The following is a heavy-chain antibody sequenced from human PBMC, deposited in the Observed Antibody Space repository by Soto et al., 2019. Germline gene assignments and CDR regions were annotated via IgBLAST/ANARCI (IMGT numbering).Heavy chain of an antibody. J-gene: IGHJ4*02. V-gene: IGHV1-69*13. CDR3: VSRLAYSEGYFDY. CDR1: GGTFSSYA. CDR2: IIPIFGTA. Sequence: GASVKVSCKASGGTFSSYAISWVRPAPGQGLEWMGGIIPIFGTANNAQKFQGRVTITADESTSTAYMELSSLRSEDPAVYYCVSRLAYSEGYFDYWGQGTLVTVS. D-gene: IGHD1-26*01.